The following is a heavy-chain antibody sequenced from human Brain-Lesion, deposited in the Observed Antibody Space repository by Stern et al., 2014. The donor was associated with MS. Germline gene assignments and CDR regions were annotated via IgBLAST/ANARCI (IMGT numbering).Heavy chain of an antibody. CDR2: INRGSDYI. CDR1: GFTFSSYT. V-gene: IGHV3-21*01. J-gene: IGHJ6*02. CDR3: ARVETPLADFYYYYGMDV. D-gene: IGHD5-18*01. Sequence: EVQLLESGGGLVKPGGSLRLSCAASGFTFSSYTMNCVRQAPGKGLEWVSSINRGSDYIYYADSVKGRFTISRDNAKNSLYLQMNSLRAEDTALYYCARVETPLADFYYYYGMDVWGQGTTVTVSS.